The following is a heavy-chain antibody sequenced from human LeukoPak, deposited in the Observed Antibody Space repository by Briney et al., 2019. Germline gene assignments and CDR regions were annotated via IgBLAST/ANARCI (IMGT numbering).Heavy chain of an antibody. J-gene: IGHJ4*02. CDR1: GGSFSGYY. D-gene: IGHD1-14*01. V-gene: IGHV4-34*01. Sequence: SETLTLTCTVYGGSFSGYYWSWISQPPGKGLEWIGEINHSGGTNYNPSLKSRVTISVDTSKNQSSLKLSSVTAADTAVYYCARSAIGAPRTRIFDYWGQGTLVTVSS. CDR3: ARSAIGAPRTRIFDY. CDR2: INHSGGT.